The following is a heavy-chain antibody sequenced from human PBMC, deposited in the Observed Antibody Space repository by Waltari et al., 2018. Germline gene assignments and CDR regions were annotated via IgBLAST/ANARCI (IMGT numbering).Heavy chain of an antibody. V-gene: IGHV1-69*04. CDR1: GCTCSIYP. J-gene: IGHJ4*02. D-gene: IGHD1-1*01. Sequence: QVQLVQSGSEVKKPGSSVKVSCTASGCTCSIYPISWVRQAPGQGLEWMGRIIPIIGIANYEQKFQGRVTSTADKSTSTAYMELSSLRSEDTAVYYCARDGISVGTGDYWCQGTLVTVSS. CDR3: ARDGISVGTGDY. CDR2: IIPIIGIA.